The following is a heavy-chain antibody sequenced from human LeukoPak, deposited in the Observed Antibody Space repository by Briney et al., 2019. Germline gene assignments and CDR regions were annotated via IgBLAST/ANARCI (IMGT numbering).Heavy chain of an antibody. Sequence: SETLSLTCAVYGGSFSGYYWSWIRQPPGKGLEWIGEINHSGSTNYNPSLKSRVTISVDTSKNQFSLKLSSVTAADTAVYYCAAAARHDAFDIWGQGTMVTVSS. CDR1: GGSFSGYY. V-gene: IGHV4-34*01. CDR3: AAAARHDAFDI. D-gene: IGHD6-6*01. CDR2: INHSGST. J-gene: IGHJ3*02.